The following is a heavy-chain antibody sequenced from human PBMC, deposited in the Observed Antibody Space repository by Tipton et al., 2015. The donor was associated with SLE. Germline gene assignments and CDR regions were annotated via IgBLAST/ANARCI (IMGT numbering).Heavy chain of an antibody. CDR2: ISYDGGNK. Sequence: SLRLSCAASGFTFSPYAMHWVRQAPGKGLEWVAVISYDGGNKDYADSVKGRFTISRDNSKNTLYLQMNSLRAEDTAVYYCARAGVAVAVDYFDYWGQGTLVTVSS. CDR3: ARAGVAVAVDYFDY. V-gene: IGHV3-30*04. CDR1: GFTFSPYA. D-gene: IGHD6-19*01. J-gene: IGHJ4*02.